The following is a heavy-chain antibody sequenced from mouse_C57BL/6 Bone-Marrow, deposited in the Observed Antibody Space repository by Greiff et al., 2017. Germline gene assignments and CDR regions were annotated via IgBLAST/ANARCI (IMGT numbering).Heavy chain of an antibody. CDR3: ATFDV. Sequence: EVQGVESGGGLVKPGGSLKLSCAASGFTFSDYGMHWVRQAPEKGLEWVAYISSGSSTIYYADKVKGRFTISRDNAKNTLFLHMTSLRSEDTAMYYCATFDVGGKGTTVTVSS. V-gene: IGHV5-17*01. CDR2: ISSGSSTI. J-gene: IGHJ1*03. CDR1: GFTFSDYG.